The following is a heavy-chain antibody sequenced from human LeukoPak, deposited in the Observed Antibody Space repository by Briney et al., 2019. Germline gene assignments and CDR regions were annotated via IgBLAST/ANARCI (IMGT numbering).Heavy chain of an antibody. J-gene: IGHJ3*02. D-gene: IGHD5/OR15-5a*01. CDR1: GFTFSNFA. V-gene: IGHV3-64*02. Sequence: PGGSLRLSCAASGFTFSNFAMHWVRQTPGKGLEYVSSISRAGQSIYYADSVRGRFTISRDNSKNTLFLQMGSLRIDDMALYYCARGGTDSTDALDNWGPGTMVTVSS. CDR2: ISRAGQSI. CDR3: ARGGTDSTDALDN.